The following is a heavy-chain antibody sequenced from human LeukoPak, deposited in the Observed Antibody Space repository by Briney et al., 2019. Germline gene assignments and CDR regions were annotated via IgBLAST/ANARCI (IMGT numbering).Heavy chain of an antibody. CDR3: ARVLGTIDAFDI. D-gene: IGHD5-12*01. Sequence: SETLSLTCTVSSGSISTSNYYWGWVRQPPGKALEWIGNIYHSGSTYYNPSLKSRVTISVDTSKNQFSLKLSSVTAADTAVYYCARVLGTIDAFDIWGQGTMVTVSS. V-gene: IGHV4-39*07. CDR1: SGSISTSNYY. J-gene: IGHJ3*02. CDR2: IYHSGST.